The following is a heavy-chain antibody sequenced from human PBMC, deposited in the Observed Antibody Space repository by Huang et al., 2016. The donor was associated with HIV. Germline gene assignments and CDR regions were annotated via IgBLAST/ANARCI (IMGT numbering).Heavy chain of an antibody. CDR1: GASITISMNYY. CDR3: VRATYRDFEYSFDF. Sequence: QVQLQESGPGLVKPSQTLSLICSVSGASITISMNYYWTWVRQPAGQGLEYVGLIYAPGPTDYNPSLKPRVSISLDTSKNQFSLRLTSMTAADTSVYYCVRATYRDFEYSFDFWGQGILVTVSS. CDR2: IYAPGPT. D-gene: IGHD2-21*01. V-gene: IGHV4-61*09. J-gene: IGHJ4*02.